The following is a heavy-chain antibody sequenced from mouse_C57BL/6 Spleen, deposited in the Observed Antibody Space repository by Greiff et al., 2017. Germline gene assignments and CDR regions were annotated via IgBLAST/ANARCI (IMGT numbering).Heavy chain of an antibody. Sequence: QVQLQQPGAELVKPGASVKMSCKASGYTFTSYWITWVKQRPGQGLEWIGDIYPGSGSTNYNEKFKSEATLTVDTSSSTAYMQLSSLTSEDSAVYYCARGRQLRLLYYYAMDYWGQGTSVTVSS. CDR3: ARGRQLRLLYYYAMDY. CDR1: GYTFTSYW. CDR2: IYPGSGST. V-gene: IGHV1-55*01. J-gene: IGHJ4*01. D-gene: IGHD3-2*02.